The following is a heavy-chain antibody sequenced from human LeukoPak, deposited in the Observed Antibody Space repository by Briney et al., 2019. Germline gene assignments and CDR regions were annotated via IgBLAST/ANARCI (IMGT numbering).Heavy chain of an antibody. J-gene: IGHJ4*02. D-gene: IGHD6-13*01. V-gene: IGHV3-20*04. Sequence: GGYLRLSCAASGFTFDDYGMSWVRQAPGKGLEWVSGINWNGGSTGYADSVKGRLTISRDNAKNSLYLQMNSLRADDTSLYYCARGLAAAGTAYWGQGTLVTVSS. CDR3: ARGLAAAGTAY. CDR2: INWNGGST. CDR1: GFTFDDYG.